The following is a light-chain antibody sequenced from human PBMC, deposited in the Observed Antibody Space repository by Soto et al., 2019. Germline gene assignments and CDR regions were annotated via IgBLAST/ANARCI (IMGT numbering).Light chain of an antibody. CDR3: QHYNNWPRT. J-gene: IGKJ1*01. V-gene: IGKV3-15*01. CDR2: GAS. CDR1: QSVSSN. Sequence: EIVMTQSPATLSVSPGERATFSCRASQSVSSNLAWYQQKPGQAPRLLIYGASTRATGIPARFSGSGSGTEVTLTISSPQSEDFAVYYCQHYNNWPRTFGQGTKVEIK.